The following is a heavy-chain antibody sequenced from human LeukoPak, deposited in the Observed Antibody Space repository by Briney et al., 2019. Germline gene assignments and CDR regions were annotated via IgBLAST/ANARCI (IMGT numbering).Heavy chain of an antibody. Sequence: GGSLRLSCAASGFTFSSYGMHWVRQAPGKGLEWEAVISYDGSNKYYADSVKGRFTISRDNSKNTLYLRMNSLRAEDTAVYYCAKDHGMATAHLDYWGQGTLVTVSS. J-gene: IGHJ4*02. CDR2: ISYDGSNK. CDR1: GFTFSSYG. D-gene: IGHD5-24*01. CDR3: AKDHGMATAHLDY. V-gene: IGHV3-30*18.